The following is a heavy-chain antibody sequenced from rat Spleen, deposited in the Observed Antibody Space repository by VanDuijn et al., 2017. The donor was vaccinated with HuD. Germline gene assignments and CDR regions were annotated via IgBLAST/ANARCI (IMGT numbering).Heavy chain of an antibody. CDR1: GFSLTDYS. Sequence: QVQLKESGPGLVHPSQTLSLTCTVSGFSLTDYSVHWVRQPPGKGLEGIGRIQSGGSTDYNSTPKSRLSFTRDTSKSQVFLKINSLQTEDTAIYFCSRDDLGWFAYWGQGTLVTVSS. CDR3: SRDDLGWFAY. CDR2: IQSGGST. J-gene: IGHJ3*01. V-gene: IGHV2-19*01.